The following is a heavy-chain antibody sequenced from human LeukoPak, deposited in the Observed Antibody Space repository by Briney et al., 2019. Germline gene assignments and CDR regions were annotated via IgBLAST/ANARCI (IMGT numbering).Heavy chain of an antibody. CDR3: ASGVVPAAVNPFDY. V-gene: IGHV4-31*03. D-gene: IGHD2-2*01. CDR1: GGSISSGGYY. CDR2: IYYSGST. Sequence: SQTLSLTCTVSGGSISSGGYYWSWIRQHPGKGLEWIGYIYYSGSTYCNPSLKNRVTISVDTSKNQFSLKLSSVTAADTAVYYCASGVVPAAVNPFDYWGQGTLVTVSS. J-gene: IGHJ4*02.